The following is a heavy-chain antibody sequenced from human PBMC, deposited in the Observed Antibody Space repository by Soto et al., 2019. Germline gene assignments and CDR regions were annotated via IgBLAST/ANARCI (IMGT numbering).Heavy chain of an antibody. Sequence: XGSLRLSCAASGFTFSDYGLSWVRQAPGKGLEWVSSISGSRGSTTYYAGSVKGRFTISRDNSKNTLYLQMNSLRVEDTAVYYCAQDRGCSGSTCYQAYWGPGTLVTVSS. D-gene: IGHD2-2*01. CDR3: AQDRGCSGSTCYQAY. CDR1: GFTFSDYG. CDR2: ISGSRGSTT. V-gene: IGHV3-23*01. J-gene: IGHJ4*02.